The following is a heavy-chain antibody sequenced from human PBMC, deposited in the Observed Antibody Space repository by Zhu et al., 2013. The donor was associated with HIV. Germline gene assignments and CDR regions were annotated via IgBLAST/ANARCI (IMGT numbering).Heavy chain of an antibody. CDR3: ARDRGMVRGVITMGY. CDR1: GYTFTGYY. D-gene: IGHD3-10*01. V-gene: IGHV1-2*02. J-gene: IGHJ4*02. CDR2: INPNSGGT. Sequence: QVQLVQSGAEVKKPGASVKVSCKASGYTFTGYYMHWVRQAPGQGLEWMGWINPNSGGTNYAQKFQGRVTMTRDTSISTAYMELSRLRSDDTAVYYCARDRGMVRGVITMGYWGQGTLVTVSS.